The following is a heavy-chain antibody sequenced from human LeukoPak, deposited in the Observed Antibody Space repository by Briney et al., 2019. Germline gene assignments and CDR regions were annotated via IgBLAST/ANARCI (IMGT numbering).Heavy chain of an antibody. V-gene: IGHV3-23*01. CDR2: IRGSGGST. J-gene: IGHJ6*02. Sequence: GGSLRLSCAASGFTFSLYAMAWVRQAPGKGLEWVSTIRGSGGSTYYADSVKGRFTISRDNAKNTLYLQMNSLRAEDTAVYYCARAFYDYNLYYYYGMDVWGQGTTVTVSS. CDR3: ARAFYDYNLYYYYGMDV. CDR1: GFTFSLYA. D-gene: IGHD5-24*01.